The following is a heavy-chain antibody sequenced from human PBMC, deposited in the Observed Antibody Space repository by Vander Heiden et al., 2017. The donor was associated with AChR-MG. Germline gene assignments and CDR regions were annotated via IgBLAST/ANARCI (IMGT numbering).Heavy chain of an antibody. CDR3: AKKEDRPEDCGGDCYFDY. J-gene: IGHJ4*02. D-gene: IGHD2-21*02. Sequence: EVQLLESEGGLVQPGGSLRRTCAASGFTFRNSAMSWVRQAPGKGLEWVSAISGSGGGTYYADSVKGRFTISRDNSKSTLYLQMNSLRADDTAVYYCAKKEDRPEDCGGDCYFDYWGQGTLVTVS. V-gene: IGHV3-23*01. CDR1: GFTFRNSA. CDR2: ISGSGGGT.